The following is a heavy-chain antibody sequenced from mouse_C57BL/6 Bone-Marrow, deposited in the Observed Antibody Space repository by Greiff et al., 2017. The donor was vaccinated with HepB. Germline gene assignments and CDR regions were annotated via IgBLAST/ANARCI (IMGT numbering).Heavy chain of an antibody. J-gene: IGHJ4*01. CDR1: GFSLTSYG. D-gene: IGHD2-5*01. Sequence: QVQLKESGPGLVQPSQSLSITCTVSGFSLTSYGVHWVRQSPGKGLEWLGVIWRGGSTDYNAAFMSRLSITKDNSKSQVFFKMNSLQADDTAIYYCAGSNYVDYYAMDYWGQGTSVTVSS. V-gene: IGHV2-5*01. CDR3: AGSNYVDYYAMDY. CDR2: IWRGGST.